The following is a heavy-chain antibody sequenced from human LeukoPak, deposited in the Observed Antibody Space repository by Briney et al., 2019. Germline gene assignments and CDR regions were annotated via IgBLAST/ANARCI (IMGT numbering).Heavy chain of an antibody. CDR2: IVVGSGNT. V-gene: IGHV1-58*01. Sequence: ASVKVSCKASGFTFTSSAVQWVRQARGQRLEWTGWIVVGSGNTNYAQKFQERVTITRDMSTSTAYMELSSLRSEDTAVYYCAAVAVSYYYGMDVWGKGTTVTVSS. CDR3: AAVAVSYYYGMDV. CDR1: GFTFTSSA. J-gene: IGHJ6*04.